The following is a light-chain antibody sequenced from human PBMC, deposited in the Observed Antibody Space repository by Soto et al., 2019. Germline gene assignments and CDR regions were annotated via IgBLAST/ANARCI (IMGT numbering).Light chain of an antibody. CDR2: GAS. CDR3: QQYGSSPLYT. V-gene: IGKV3-20*01. Sequence: EIVLTQSPGTLSLSPGERATLSCRASQSVSSSYLVWYQQKPGQAPRLLIYGASSRAIGIPDRFSGSGSGTDFTLTISRLEPEDFAVYYCQQYGSSPLYTFGQGTKLEIK. J-gene: IGKJ2*01. CDR1: QSVSSSY.